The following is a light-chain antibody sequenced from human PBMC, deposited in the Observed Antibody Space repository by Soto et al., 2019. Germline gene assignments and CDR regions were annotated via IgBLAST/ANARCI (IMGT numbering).Light chain of an antibody. CDR1: QSISSY. V-gene: IGKV1-39*01. CDR3: LQSYSNPALT. J-gene: IGKJ4*01. CDR2: AAS. Sequence: DIQMTQSPSSLSASVGDRVTITCRASQSISSYLNWYQQKPGKAPKLLIYAASSLQSGVPSRFSGSGSGTDFTLTISSLQPADLATYHCLQSYSNPALTFGGVTKVDIK.